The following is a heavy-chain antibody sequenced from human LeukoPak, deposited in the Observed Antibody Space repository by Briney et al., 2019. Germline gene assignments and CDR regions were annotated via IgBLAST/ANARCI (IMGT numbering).Heavy chain of an antibody. CDR3: ARSPSRYNWNFDY. V-gene: IGHV4-38-2*01. J-gene: IGHJ4*02. D-gene: IGHD1-20*01. CDR2: IYQRGNS. Sequence: SETLSLTCALSGYSLSGGYYWGWIRQPPGKGLEWIGRIYQRGNSYQKSSLKSRLTLSVDTSKNHFSLKVRSVTAADTAVYYCARSPSRYNWNFDYWGQGILVIVSS. CDR1: GYSLSGGYY.